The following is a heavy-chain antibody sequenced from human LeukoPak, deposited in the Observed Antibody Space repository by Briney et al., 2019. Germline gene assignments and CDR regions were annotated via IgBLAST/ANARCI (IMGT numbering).Heavy chain of an antibody. J-gene: IGHJ5*02. D-gene: IGHD3-22*01. Sequence: ASVKVSCKASGYTFTGYYMHWVRQAPGQGLEWMGWINPKNGGTNYARKFQGRVTMTRDMSISTAYMELSNLRSDATAVYYCARFYDTSAYYRNNWFDPWGQGTLVTVSS. CDR2: INPKNGGT. CDR1: GYTFTGYY. CDR3: ARFYDTSAYYRNNWFDP. V-gene: IGHV1-2*02.